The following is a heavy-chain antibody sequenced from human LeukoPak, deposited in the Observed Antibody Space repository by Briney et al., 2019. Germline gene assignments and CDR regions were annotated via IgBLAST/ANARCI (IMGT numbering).Heavy chain of an antibody. CDR1: GFTFSDPY. V-gene: IGHV3-72*01. D-gene: IGHD3-10*01. CDR2: TRNRAKSYTT. CDR3: VRSGSYYFDY. J-gene: IGHJ4*02. Sequence: GGSLRLSCAASGFTFSDPYMDWVRQAPGKGLERVGRTRNRAKSYTTEYAASVKGRFTISRDDSKNSLYLQMNRLKTEDTGVYYCVRSGSYYFDYWGQGTLVTVSS.